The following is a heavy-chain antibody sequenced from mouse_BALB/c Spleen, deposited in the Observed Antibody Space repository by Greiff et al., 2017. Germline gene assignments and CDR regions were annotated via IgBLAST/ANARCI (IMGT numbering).Heavy chain of an antibody. J-gene: IGHJ4*01. CDR2: IDPENGDT. V-gene: IGHV14-4*02. CDR3: NAWLRRDYYAMDY. D-gene: IGHD2-2*01. Sequence: VQLKESGAELVRSGASVKLSCTASGFNIKDYYMHWVKQRPEQGLEWIGWIDPENGDTEYAPKFQGKATMTADTSSNTAYLQLSSLTSEDTAVYYCNAWLRRDYYAMDYWGQGTSVTVSS. CDR1: GFNIKDYY.